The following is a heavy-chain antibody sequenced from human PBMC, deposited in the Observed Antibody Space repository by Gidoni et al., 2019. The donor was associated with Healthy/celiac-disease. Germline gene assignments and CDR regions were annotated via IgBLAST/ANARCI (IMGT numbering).Heavy chain of an antibody. CDR2: IKSKTDGGTT. CDR3: TTVDYDYVWGSYRYGLFDY. D-gene: IGHD3-16*02. Sequence: EVQLVESGGGLVKPGGSLRLSCAASGFTFSNAWMRWVRQAPGKGLEWVGRIKSKTDGGTTDYAAPVKGRFTISRDDSKNTLYLQMNSLKTEDTAVYYCTTVDYDYVWGSYRYGLFDYWGQGTLVTVSS. V-gene: IGHV3-15*01. CDR1: GFTFSNAW. J-gene: IGHJ4*02.